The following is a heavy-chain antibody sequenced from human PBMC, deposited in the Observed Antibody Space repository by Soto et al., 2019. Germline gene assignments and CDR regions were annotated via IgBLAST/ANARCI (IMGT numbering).Heavy chain of an antibody. CDR2: ISNDGSNK. V-gene: IGHV3-30*18. J-gene: IGHJ4*02. CDR3: ANWNYPQSD. Sequence: QVQLVESGGGVVQPGKSLRLSCAASGFTFNTYGMHWVRQAPGKGPEWVAVISNDGSNKYYADSVKGRFTISRDNSKNTLYLQMNSLRAEDTAVYYCANWNYPQSDWCQGTLVTGSS. D-gene: IGHD1-7*01. CDR1: GFTFNTYG.